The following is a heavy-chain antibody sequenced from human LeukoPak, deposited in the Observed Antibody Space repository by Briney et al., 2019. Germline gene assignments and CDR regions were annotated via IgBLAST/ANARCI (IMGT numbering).Heavy chain of an antibody. CDR3: ASATLRCSGGGCYEMDV. CDR2: INPKSDGT. J-gene: IGHJ6*04. V-gene: IGHV1-2*02. D-gene: IGHD2-15*01. Sequence: ASVKVSCKASGYTFTGSYIHWVRQAPGQGLEWMGWINPKSDGTNYAQKFQGRVTMTRDTSISTAYMELSRLRSDDTAVYYCASATLRCSGGGCYEMDVWGKGTTVTVSS. CDR1: GYTFTGSY.